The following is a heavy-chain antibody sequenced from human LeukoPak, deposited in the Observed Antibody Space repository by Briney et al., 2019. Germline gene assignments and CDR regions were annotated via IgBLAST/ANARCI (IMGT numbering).Heavy chain of an antibody. V-gene: IGHV3-72*01. CDR1: GFIFSDHY. D-gene: IGHD2-2*01. CDR3: APGGDYCSSSSCPS. J-gene: IGHJ3*01. Sequence: GGSLRLSCAASGFIFSDHYIDWVRQAPGKGLEWVGRSRNKANSYTTEYAASVKGRFTISRDDSKNSLYLQMNSLKTEDTAVYYCAPGGDYCSSSSCPSWGQGTIVTVSS. CDR2: SRNKANSYTT.